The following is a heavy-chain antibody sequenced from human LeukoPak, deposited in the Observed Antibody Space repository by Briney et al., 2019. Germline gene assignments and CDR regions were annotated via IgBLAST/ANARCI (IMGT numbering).Heavy chain of an antibody. J-gene: IGHJ6*02. CDR3: AYYYDSSGTAPAKDV. CDR1: GFTASSNY. V-gene: IGHV3-53*01. Sequence: GGSLRLSCAASGFTASSNYMSWVRQAPGKGLEWVSVIYSGGSTYYADSVKGRFTISRDNSKNTLYLQMNGLSAEDTAVYYCAYYYDSSGTAPAKDVWGQGTTVTVSS. CDR2: IYSGGST. D-gene: IGHD3-22*01.